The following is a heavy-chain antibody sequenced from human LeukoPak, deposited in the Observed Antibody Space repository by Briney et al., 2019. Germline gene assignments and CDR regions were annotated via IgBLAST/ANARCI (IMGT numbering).Heavy chain of an antibody. CDR2: VWYDGSNK. Sequence: PGGSLRLSCAASGFDFSDSAMHWVRQAPGKGLEWVAVVWYDGSNKHYADSVKGRFTISRDNSNNTLYLQMNSLRAEDTAVYYCARDPKYSNSWFFDYWGQGTLVTVSS. CDR3: ARDPKYSNSWFFDY. CDR1: GFDFSDSA. V-gene: IGHV3-33*08. D-gene: IGHD6-13*01. J-gene: IGHJ4*02.